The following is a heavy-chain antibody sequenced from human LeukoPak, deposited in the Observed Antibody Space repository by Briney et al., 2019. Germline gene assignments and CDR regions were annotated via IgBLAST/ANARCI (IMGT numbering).Heavy chain of an antibody. CDR1: AGSTSSSNT. J-gene: IGHJ4*02. V-gene: IGHV4-4*02. D-gene: IGHD4-23*01. CDR3: VCNSWGFDY. CDR2: IYHSGSP. Sequence: PSGTLSPTCALSAGSTSSSNTWSGVRQPPGKGLERIGEIYHSGSPNYNPSLKSRVTISVDKSKNQFSLKLSSVTAADTAVYYCVCNSWGFDYWGQGTLVTVSS.